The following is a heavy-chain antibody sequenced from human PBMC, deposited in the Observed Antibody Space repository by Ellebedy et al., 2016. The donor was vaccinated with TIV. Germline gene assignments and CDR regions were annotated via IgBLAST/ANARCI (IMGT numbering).Heavy chain of an antibody. J-gene: IGHJ4*02. V-gene: IGHV3-23*01. CDR2: VNGGGFVI. D-gene: IGHD3-10*01. CDR3: ASSRYHYYMGNTVFAY. Sequence: GESLKISCTASGFTFRSYAMSWVRQAPGKGLEWVAGVNGGGFVIAYADSVKGRFTISRDNSKNTLDLQMNSLRAEDTAIYYCASSRYHYYMGNTVFAYWGQGTLVTVSS. CDR1: GFTFRSYA.